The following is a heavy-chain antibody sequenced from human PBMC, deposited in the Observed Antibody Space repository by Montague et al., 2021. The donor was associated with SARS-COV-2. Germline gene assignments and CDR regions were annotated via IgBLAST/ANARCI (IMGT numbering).Heavy chain of an antibody. V-gene: IGHV4-59*12. CDR1: GGSISNYY. CDR2: INHGGAP. D-gene: IGHD3-9*01. Sequence: SETLSLTCAVSGGSISNYYWTWIRQPPGKGLEWIGEINHGGAPNYTPSLKSRVTISLDTSKKQISLKLNSVTVADTAVFFCAWGGRDRGSFRHFYWVSSGAFDFWGQGTLVIVSS. CDR3: AWGGRDRGSFRHFYWVSSGAFDF. J-gene: IGHJ3*01.